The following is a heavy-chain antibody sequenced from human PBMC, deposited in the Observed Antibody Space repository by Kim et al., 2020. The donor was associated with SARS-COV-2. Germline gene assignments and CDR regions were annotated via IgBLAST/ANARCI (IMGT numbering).Heavy chain of an antibody. Sequence: SQTLSLTCAISGDSVSSNSAAWNWIRQSPSRGLERLGRTYYRSKWYNDYAVSVKSRITINPDTSKNQFSLQLNSVTPEDTAVYYCARGFHFIAVAGTFDYWGQGTLVTVSS. CDR3: ARGFHFIAVAGTFDY. CDR1: GDSVSSNSAA. CDR2: TYYRSKWYN. D-gene: IGHD6-19*01. V-gene: IGHV6-1*01. J-gene: IGHJ4*02.